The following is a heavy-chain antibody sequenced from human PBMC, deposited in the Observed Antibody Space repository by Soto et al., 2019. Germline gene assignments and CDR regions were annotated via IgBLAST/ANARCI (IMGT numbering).Heavy chain of an antibody. V-gene: IGHV3-9*01. Sequence: GGSLRLSCATSGFPFDDYAMHWVRQAPGEGLEWVSGISWNSGHIGYADSVRGRFTISRDNAKNSLYLQMNNLSIKDKAMYYCARSHGGYGKAYFPYWGRGILVTVSS. CDR1: GFPFDDYA. J-gene: IGHJ4*02. CDR2: ISWNSGHI. D-gene: IGHD5-12*01. CDR3: ARSHGGYGKAYFPY.